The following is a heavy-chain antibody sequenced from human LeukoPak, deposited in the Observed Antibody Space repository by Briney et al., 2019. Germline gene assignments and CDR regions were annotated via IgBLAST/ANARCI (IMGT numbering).Heavy chain of an antibody. CDR1: GGSISSSIYY. V-gene: IGHV4-39*01. CDR2: IYYSGST. D-gene: IGHD6-19*01. CDR3: ARGAVGIAVAGTDFYY. Sequence: SETLSLTCTVSGGSISSSIYYWGWIRQPPGKGLEWIGSIYYSGSTYYNPSLKSRVTISVDTSKNQFSLKLSSVTAADTAVYYCARGAVGIAVAGTDFYYWGQGTLVTVSS. J-gene: IGHJ4*02.